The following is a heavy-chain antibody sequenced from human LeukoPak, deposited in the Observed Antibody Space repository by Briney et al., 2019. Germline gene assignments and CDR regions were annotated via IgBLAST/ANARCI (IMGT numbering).Heavy chain of an antibody. CDR1: GFTFSSYA. V-gene: IGHV3-23*01. CDR2: ISGSGGSA. Sequence: GGSLRLSCAASGFTFSSYAMSWVRQAPGKGLEWVSAISGSGGSAYYADSVKGRFTISRDNSKSTLYLQMNSLRAEDTAVYYCAKGPRGYSSKNAFDIWGQGTMVTVSS. D-gene: IGHD5-18*01. CDR3: AKGPRGYSSKNAFDI. J-gene: IGHJ3*02.